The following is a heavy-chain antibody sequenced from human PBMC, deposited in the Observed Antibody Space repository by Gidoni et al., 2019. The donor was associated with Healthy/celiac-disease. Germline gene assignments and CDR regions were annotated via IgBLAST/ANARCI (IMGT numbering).Heavy chain of an antibody. V-gene: IGHV3-30-3*01. CDR1: GFTFSSYA. CDR3: ARDSYGGISGLFDY. J-gene: IGHJ4*02. D-gene: IGHD2-15*01. Sequence: QVRLVESGGGVVQPGRSLRLSCADSGFTFSSYAIHVVRQAQGKGLEWVAVISYDGSNKYYADSLKVRFTISRDNSKNTLYLQMNSLRAEYTAVYYCARDSYGGISGLFDYWGQGTLVTVSS. CDR2: ISYDGSNK.